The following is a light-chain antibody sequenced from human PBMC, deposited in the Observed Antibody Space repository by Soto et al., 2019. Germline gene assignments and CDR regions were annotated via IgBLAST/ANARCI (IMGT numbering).Light chain of an antibody. CDR2: GAS. V-gene: IGKV3-20*01. J-gene: IGKJ5*01. Sequence: DIVLTQSPGTLSLSPGERATLSCRPIHSVTSGYLAWYQQKPGQAPRLLIYGASTRATGIPDRFSGSGSGTDFTLTISRLEPEDFAVYYCQQYSSSPSITFGQGRRPEIK. CDR1: HSVTSGY. CDR3: QQYSSSPSIT.